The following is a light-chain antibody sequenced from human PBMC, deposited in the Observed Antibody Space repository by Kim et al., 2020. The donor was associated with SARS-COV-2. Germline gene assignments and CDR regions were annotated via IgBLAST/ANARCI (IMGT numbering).Light chain of an antibody. CDR3: QQYNNRWT. Sequence: DIQMTQSPSTLSASVGDRVTVTCRASQSIVTWLAWYQQKPGKAPKLLIYKASTLAIGVPSRFSGSGSGTEFTLTISSLQPDDFATYYCQQYNNRWTFGQWTKVDIK. J-gene: IGKJ1*01. CDR1: QSIVTW. CDR2: KAS. V-gene: IGKV1-5*03.